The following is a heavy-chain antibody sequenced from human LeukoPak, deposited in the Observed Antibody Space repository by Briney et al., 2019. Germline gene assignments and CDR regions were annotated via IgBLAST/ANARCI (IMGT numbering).Heavy chain of an antibody. CDR3: AKDWGSSDWYNYFDP. D-gene: IGHD6-19*01. Sequence: GTSLRLSCAVSGFTIRIYGMHWGRQAPGKGLEWVALISHDGGAKYYGDSVKGRFTISRDDSKNTLYLQMNSLSTEDTALYYCAKDWGSSDWYNYFDPWGQGTLVTVSS. CDR2: ISHDGGAK. J-gene: IGHJ5*02. CDR1: GFTIRIYG. V-gene: IGHV3-30*18.